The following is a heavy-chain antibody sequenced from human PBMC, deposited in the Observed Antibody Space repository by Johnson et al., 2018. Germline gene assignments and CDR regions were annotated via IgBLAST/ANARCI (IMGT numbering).Heavy chain of an antibody. Sequence: EVQLVESGGGLVKPGGSLRLSCAASGFTFSSYSMNWVRQAPGKGLEWVGRIKSKADGGTADYAAPVRGRFTISRDDSKNTLYLQMNSLKTGDTGVYYCTHCDYYFYYMGVWGKGTTVTVSS. CDR3: THCDYYFYYMGV. J-gene: IGHJ6*03. D-gene: IGHD2-21*01. CDR2: IKSKADGGTA. CDR1: GFTFSSYS. V-gene: IGHV3-15*07.